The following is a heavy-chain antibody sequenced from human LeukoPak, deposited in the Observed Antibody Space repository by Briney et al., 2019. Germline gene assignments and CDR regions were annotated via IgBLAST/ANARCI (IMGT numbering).Heavy chain of an antibody. Sequence: ASVKVSCKASGYTFTSYDINWVRQATGQGLEWMGWMNPNSGNTGYAQKFQGRVTMTRNTSISTAYMELSSLGSEDTAVYYCARGRGGICSSTSCKRGNWFDPWGQGTLVTVSS. V-gene: IGHV1-8*01. CDR1: GYTFTSYD. CDR3: ARGRGGICSSTSCKRGNWFDP. CDR2: MNPNSGNT. D-gene: IGHD2-2*01. J-gene: IGHJ5*02.